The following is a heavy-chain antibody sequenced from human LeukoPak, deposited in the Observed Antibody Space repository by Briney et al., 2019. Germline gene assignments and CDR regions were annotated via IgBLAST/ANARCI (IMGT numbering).Heavy chain of an antibody. J-gene: IGHJ5*02. V-gene: IGHV3-21*01. CDR1: GFIFSSYN. D-gene: IGHD1-26*01. CDR2: FRTFIYYI. CDR3: ARYTSGSSTGVIDA. Sequence: RGSLRLSCAPSGFIFSSYNMNWVRQAPGRGLEWVSYFRTFIYYIYYAHSVKSRFTISRDNSKNTLYLQMNSLRAEDTAVYYCARYTSGSSTGVIDAWGQGTLVTLSP.